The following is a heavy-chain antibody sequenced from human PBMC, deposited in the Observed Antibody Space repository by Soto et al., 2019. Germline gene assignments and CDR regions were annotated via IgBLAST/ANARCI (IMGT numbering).Heavy chain of an antibody. CDR3: AREATPFPTSCSGGSCYSQGTVWYFDY. CDR2: TRNKANSYTT. J-gene: IGHJ4*02. CDR1: GFTFSDHY. D-gene: IGHD2-15*01. V-gene: IGHV3-72*01. Sequence: GGSLRLSCAASGFTFSDHYMDWVRQAPGKGLEWVGRTRNKANSYTTEYAASVKGRFTISRDDSKNSLYLQMNSLKTEDTAVYYCAREATPFPTSCSGGSCYSQGTVWYFDYWGQGTLVTVSS.